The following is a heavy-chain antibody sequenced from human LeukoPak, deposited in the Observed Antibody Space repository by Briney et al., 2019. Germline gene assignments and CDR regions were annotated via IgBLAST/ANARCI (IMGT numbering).Heavy chain of an antibody. J-gene: IGHJ4*02. CDR3: ARAYYDSSDYSFDY. CDR2: IFDIVSA. CDR1: GGSISSYY. Sequence: SGTLSLTCTVSGGSISSYYWSWIRQPPGKGLEWIGYIFDIVSANYNPSLESRVTISVDTSKNQFSLKLSSVTAADTAVYYCARAYYDSSDYSFDYWGQGTLVTVSS. D-gene: IGHD3-22*01. V-gene: IGHV4-59*01.